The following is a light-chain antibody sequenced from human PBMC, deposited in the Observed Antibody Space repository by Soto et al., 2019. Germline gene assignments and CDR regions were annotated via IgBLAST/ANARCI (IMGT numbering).Light chain of an antibody. J-gene: IGLJ3*02. CDR2: GNS. CDR1: SSNIGAYYA. V-gene: IGLV1-40*01. Sequence: QSVLTQPPSVSGAPGQRVTISCTGSSSNIGAYYAVHWYQQLPGTAPKLLIYGNSNRPSGVPDRFSGSKSGTSASLAITGLQAADEADYYCQSYDSSLSGSVFGGGTKVTVL. CDR3: QSYDSSLSGSV.